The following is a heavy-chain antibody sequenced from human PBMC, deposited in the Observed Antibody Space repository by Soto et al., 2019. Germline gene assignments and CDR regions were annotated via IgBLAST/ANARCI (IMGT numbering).Heavy chain of an antibody. CDR1: GISFSTYW. V-gene: IGHV3-74*01. D-gene: IGHD3-10*01. CDR2: IKGDGSIT. Sequence: EVQLVESGGGLVQSGGSLRLSCTASGISFSTYWMHWVRQAPGKGLVWISRIKGDGSITNYAGSVRGRFTISRDNAKNILYLQVNSLRDEHTAVYYCAGGGHAGAGIYYLGDWGQGTLVTVSS. J-gene: IGHJ4*02. CDR3: AGGGHAGAGIYYLGD.